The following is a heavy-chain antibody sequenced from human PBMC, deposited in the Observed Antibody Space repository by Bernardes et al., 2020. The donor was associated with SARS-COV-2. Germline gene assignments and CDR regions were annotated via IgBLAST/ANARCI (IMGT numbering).Heavy chain of an antibody. CDR1: GFTFDDYA. V-gene: IGHV3-9*01. J-gene: IGHJ4*02. CDR2: ISWNSGSI. CDR3: AKPDY. Sequence: CLILTSEASGFTFDDYAMHWVRQAPGKGLEWVSGISWNSGSIGYADSVKGRFTISRDNAKNSLYLQMNSLRAEDTALYYCAKPDYWGQGTLVTVSS.